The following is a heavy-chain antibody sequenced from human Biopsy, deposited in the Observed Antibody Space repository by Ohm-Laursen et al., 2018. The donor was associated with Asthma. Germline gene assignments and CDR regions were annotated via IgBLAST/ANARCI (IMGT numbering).Heavy chain of an antibody. Sequence: SLRLSCAASGTHFGSYNMHWARQAPGKGLEWVAAITFDGSTQHYGDSVKGRFTISRGNSKNMLFLQMNSLRAEDTAVYYCSRDTLGYYFDIWGQGTQVTVSS. CDR1: GTHFGSYN. V-gene: IGHV3-30*04. D-gene: IGHD6-13*01. J-gene: IGHJ4*02. CDR2: ITFDGSTQ. CDR3: SRDTLGYYFDI.